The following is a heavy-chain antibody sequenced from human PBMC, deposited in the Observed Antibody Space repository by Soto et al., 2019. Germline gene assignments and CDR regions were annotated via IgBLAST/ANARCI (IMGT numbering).Heavy chain of an antibody. CDR1: GGSISSYY. CDR3: ARDTVGSGWVDY. CDR2: IYHTGNT. D-gene: IGHD3-10*01. V-gene: IGHV4-59*01. Sequence: QVQLQESGPGLVKPSETLSLTCTVSGGSISSYYWSWIRQPPGKGLVWIGYIYHTGNTTYNPSLRSRVNISVDTSKNHFSLNLSSVTAADTAVYYCARDTVGSGWVDYWGQGSPVTVSS. J-gene: IGHJ4*02.